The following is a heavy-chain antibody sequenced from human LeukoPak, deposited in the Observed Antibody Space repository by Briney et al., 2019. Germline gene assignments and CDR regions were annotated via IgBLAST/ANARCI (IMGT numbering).Heavy chain of an antibody. Sequence: SETLSLTCTVSGGSISSYYWSWIRQPPGKGLEWIGYIYYSGSTNYNPSLKSRVTISVDTSKNQFSLKLSSVTAADTAVYYCARGRRYYDSSGYYYGSVYYFDYWGQGTLVTVSS. V-gene: IGHV4-59*01. CDR1: GGSISSYY. CDR3: ARGRRYYDSSGYYYGSVYYFDY. D-gene: IGHD3-22*01. CDR2: IYYSGST. J-gene: IGHJ4*02.